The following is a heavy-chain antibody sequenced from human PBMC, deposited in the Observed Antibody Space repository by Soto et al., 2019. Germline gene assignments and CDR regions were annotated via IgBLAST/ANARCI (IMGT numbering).Heavy chain of an antibody. CDR2: INHSGST. CDR1: GGSFSGYY. V-gene: IGHV4-34*01. J-gene: IGHJ4*02. D-gene: IGHD2-2*01. Sequence: QVQLQQWGAGLLKPSETLSLTCAVYGGSFSGYYWSWIRHPPGKGLEWIGEINHSGSTNYNPSLKSRVTISVDTSKNQFSLKLSSVTAADTAVYYCARGTWYQLLRGYFDYWGQGTLVTVSS. CDR3: ARGTWYQLLRGYFDY.